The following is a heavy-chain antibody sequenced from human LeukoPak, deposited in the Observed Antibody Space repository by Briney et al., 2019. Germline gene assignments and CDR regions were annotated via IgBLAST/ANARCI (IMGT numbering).Heavy chain of an antibody. CDR3: ARSGYCSGGSCYATGLFHY. CDR2: IYYSGST. J-gene: IGHJ4*02. V-gene: IGHV4-59*08. CDR1: GDSISSYY. Sequence: PSETLSLTCTVSGDSISSYYWSWIRQPPGKGLERIAYIYYSGSTTYNPSLKSRVTISLDTSKNQFSLKLSSVTAADTAVYYCARSGYCSGGSCYATGLFHYWGQGTPVTVSS. D-gene: IGHD2-15*01.